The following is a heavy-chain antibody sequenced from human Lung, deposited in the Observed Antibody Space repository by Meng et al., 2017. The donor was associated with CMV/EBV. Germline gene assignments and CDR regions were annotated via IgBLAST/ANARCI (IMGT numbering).Heavy chain of an antibody. CDR2: ISWNSGSI. CDR3: AKESSGFDY. CDR1: GFTFDDYA. Sequence: GGSLRLSCAASGFTFDDYAMHWVRQAPGKGLEWVSGISWNSGSIGYADSVKGRFTISRDNAKNSLYLQMNSLRAEDTALYYCAKESSGFDYWGRGTVVTVSS. D-gene: IGHD6-19*01. V-gene: IGHV3-9*01. J-gene: IGHJ4*02.